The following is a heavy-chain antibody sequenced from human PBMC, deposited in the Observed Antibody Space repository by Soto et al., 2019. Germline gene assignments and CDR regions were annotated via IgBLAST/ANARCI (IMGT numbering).Heavy chain of an antibody. V-gene: IGHV4-59*01. CDR2: VSFRGST. D-gene: IGHD3-22*01. CDR1: GDSIGSYY. CDR3: ARSREMYYYDSSGYYAH. Sequence: SETLSLTCTVSGDSIGSYYLNWIRQSPGKELEWIGYVSFRGSTSYNPSLKSRVTISVDTSKNQFSLKLSSVTAADTAVYYCARSREMYYYDSSGYYAHWGQGTLVTVSS. J-gene: IGHJ4*02.